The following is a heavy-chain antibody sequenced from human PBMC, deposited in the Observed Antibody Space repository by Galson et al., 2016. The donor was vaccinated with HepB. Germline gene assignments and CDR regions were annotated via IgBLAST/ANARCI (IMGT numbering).Heavy chain of an antibody. Sequence: SLRLSCAASGVTVRDAWMTWVRQAPGKGLEWVSSLSSRNSYIYYADSVKGRFTISRDNARNSVNLQMNSLRAEDTAVYYCVRDRLKSTYWGQGTLVTVSS. CDR2: LSSRNSYI. D-gene: IGHD2/OR15-2a*01. V-gene: IGHV3-21*04. J-gene: IGHJ4*02. CDR1: GVTVRDAW. CDR3: VRDRLKSTY.